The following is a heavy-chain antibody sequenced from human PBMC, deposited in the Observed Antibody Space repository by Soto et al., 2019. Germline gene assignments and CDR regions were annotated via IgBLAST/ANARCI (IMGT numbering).Heavy chain of an antibody. J-gene: IGHJ6*03. V-gene: IGHV3-23*01. Sequence: PGGSLRLSCAASGFTFSSYAMSWVRQAPGKGLEWVSAISGSGGSTYYADSVKGRFTISRDNSKNTLYLQMNSLRAEDTAVYYCAKGILELKRLYYYYYMDVWGKGTTVTVSS. CDR1: GFTFSSYA. D-gene: IGHD1-1*01. CDR2: ISGSGGST. CDR3: AKGILELKRLYYYYYMDV.